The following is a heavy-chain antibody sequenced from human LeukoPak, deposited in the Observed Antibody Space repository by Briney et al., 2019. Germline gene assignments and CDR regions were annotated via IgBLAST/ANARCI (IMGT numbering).Heavy chain of an antibody. Sequence: SETLSLTCTVSGGSISSYYWGWIRQPPGKGLEWIGSIYYSGSTYYNPSLKSRVTISVDTSKNQFSLKLSSVTAADTAVYYCARDLGSGIWTTSYYFDYWGQGTLVTVSS. CDR2: IYYSGST. CDR1: GGSISSYY. V-gene: IGHV4-39*07. J-gene: IGHJ4*02. D-gene: IGHD3/OR15-3a*01. CDR3: ARDLGSGIWTTSYYFDY.